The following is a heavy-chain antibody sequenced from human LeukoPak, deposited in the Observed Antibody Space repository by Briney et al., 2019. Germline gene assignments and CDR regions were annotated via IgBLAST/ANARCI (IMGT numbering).Heavy chain of an antibody. V-gene: IGHV4-34*01. CDR2: INHSGST. CDR3: ARYSSSWYISYDY. D-gene: IGHD6-13*01. J-gene: IGHJ4*02. CDR1: GGSFSGYY. Sequence: SETLSLTCAVYGGSFSGYYWSWIRQPPGKGLEWIGEINHSGSTNYNPSLKSRVTISVDTSKNQFSLKLSSVTAADPAVYYCARYSSSWYISYDYWGQGTLVTVSS.